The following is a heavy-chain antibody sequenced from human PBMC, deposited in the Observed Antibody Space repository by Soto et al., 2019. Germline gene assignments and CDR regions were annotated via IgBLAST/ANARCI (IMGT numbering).Heavy chain of an antibody. CDR2: IFWDDEK. V-gene: IGHV2-5*02. CDR1: GFSLSTSGVG. CDR3: GHRDGYNSYHFQS. Sequence: QITLKESGPTLVKPTQTLTLTCTFSGFSLSTSGVGVAWVRQPPGQALEWLAFIFWDDEKHYRPSLKSRVTIIKGTSKNQVVLTMTNVDPVVTGSYYGGHRDGYNSYHFQSWGQGTLVTVSS. J-gene: IGHJ4*02. D-gene: IGHD1-1*01.